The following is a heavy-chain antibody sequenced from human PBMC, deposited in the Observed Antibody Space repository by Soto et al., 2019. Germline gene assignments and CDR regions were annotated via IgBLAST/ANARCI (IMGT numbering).Heavy chain of an antibody. V-gene: IGHV3-74*01. CDR2: INDYGTTI. D-gene: IGHD1-1*01. J-gene: IGHJ4*02. CDR3: ARGGLDPFDY. CDR1: GFTLGNYW. Sequence: EVQLVESGGGLVQSGGSLRLSCAASGFTLGNYWMHWVRQAPGKGLVWVSRINDYGTTINYAESVEGRFIISRDDAKREVYLQINNLRAEDSAVYYCARGGLDPFDYWGQGALVTVSS.